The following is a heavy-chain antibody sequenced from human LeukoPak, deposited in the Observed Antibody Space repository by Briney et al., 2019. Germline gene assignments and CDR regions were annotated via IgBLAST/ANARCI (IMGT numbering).Heavy chain of an antibody. J-gene: IGHJ4*02. V-gene: IGHV5-51*01. Sequence: GESLKISCKGSGYSFTNYWIGWVRQMPGKGLEWMGIIYPGDSDTRYSPSFQGQVTISADKSISTAYLQWSSLKASDTAMYYCAGVLRDGYNQVDYWGQGTLVTVSS. D-gene: IGHD5-24*01. CDR1: GYSFTNYW. CDR2: IYPGDSDT. CDR3: AGVLRDGYNQVDY.